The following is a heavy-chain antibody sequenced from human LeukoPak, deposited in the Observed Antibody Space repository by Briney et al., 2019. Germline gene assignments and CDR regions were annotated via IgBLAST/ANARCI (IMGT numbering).Heavy chain of an antibody. CDR1: GFTFSSYA. CDR2: IRVSGGST. V-gene: IGHV3-23*01. J-gene: IGHJ6*02. D-gene: IGHD6-13*01. CDR3: ARLGAAADLDSFYGMNV. Sequence: PGGSLRLSCAASGFTFSSYAMSWVRQAPGRGLEWVSVIRVSGGSTFFADSVKGRFTISRDNSKNTLFLQMNSLRAEDTAVYYCARLGAAADLDSFYGMNVWGHGTTVIVSS.